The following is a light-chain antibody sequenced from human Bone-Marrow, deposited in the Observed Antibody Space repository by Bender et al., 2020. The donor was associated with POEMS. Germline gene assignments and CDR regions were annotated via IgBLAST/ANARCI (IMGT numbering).Light chain of an antibody. Sequence: QSVLTQPPSASGTPGQRVTISCSGSNSNIGTNAVNWYQQFPGTAPKLLIYSDSQRPSGVPDRFYAFKSGTSASLAVSGIRAEDEANYYCEAGGAGLNGEVFGGGTKLTVL. CDR3: EAGGAGLNGEV. J-gene: IGLJ3*02. V-gene: IGLV1-44*01. CDR2: SDS. CDR1: NSNIGTNA.